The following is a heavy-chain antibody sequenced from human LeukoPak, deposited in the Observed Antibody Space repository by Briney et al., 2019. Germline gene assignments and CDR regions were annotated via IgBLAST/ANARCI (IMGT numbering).Heavy chain of an antibody. CDR3: TRDPDG. Sequence: GGSLRLSCAASGFTVTNYYMSWVRQAPGKGLEWVSVIYSGGDTFHADSVKGRFTLSSDNSKNILYLQMNSLRAEDTAVYYCTRDPDGWGQGTLVTVSS. CDR1: GFTVTNYY. V-gene: IGHV3-66*01. CDR2: IYSGGDT. J-gene: IGHJ4*02.